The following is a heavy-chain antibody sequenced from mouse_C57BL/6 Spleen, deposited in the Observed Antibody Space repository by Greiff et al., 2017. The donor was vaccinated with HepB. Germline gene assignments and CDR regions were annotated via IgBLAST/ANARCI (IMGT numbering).Heavy chain of an antibody. J-gene: IGHJ3*01. CDR2: IDPETGGT. CDR1: GYTFTDYE. D-gene: IGHD2-5*01. Sequence: QVQLKESGAELVRPGASVTLSCKASGYTFTDYEMHWVKQTPVHGLEWIGAIDPETGGTAYNQKFKGKAILTADKSSSTAYMELRSLTSEDSAVYYCKSNYDWFAYWGQGTLVTVSA. CDR3: KSNYDWFAY. V-gene: IGHV1-15*01.